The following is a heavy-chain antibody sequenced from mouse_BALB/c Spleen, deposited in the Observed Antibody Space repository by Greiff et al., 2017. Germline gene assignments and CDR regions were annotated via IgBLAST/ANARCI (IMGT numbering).Heavy chain of an antibody. CDR2: ISSGGSYT. D-gene: IGHD1-1*01. J-gene: IGHJ1*01. CDR1: GFTFSSYA. Sequence: EVQLVESGGGLVKPGGSLKLSCAASGFTFSSYAMSWVRQTPEKRLEWVATISSGGSYTYYPDSVKGRFTISRDNAKNTLYLQMSSLRSEDTAMYYCARHVGYGSSYWYFDVWGAGTTVTVSS. V-gene: IGHV5-9-3*01. CDR3: ARHVGYGSSYWYFDV.